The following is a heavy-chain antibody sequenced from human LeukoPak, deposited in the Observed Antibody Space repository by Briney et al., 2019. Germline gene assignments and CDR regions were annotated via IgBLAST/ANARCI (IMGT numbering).Heavy chain of an antibody. CDR2: ISSSSSYI. Sequence: GGSLRLSCAASGFTFSSYSMNWVRQAPGKGLEWVSSISSSSSYIYYADSVKGRFTISRDNSKNTLYLQMNSLRAEDTAVYYCAISIAARTAELDYWGQGTLVTVSS. CDR1: GFTFSSYS. CDR3: AISIAARTAELDY. V-gene: IGHV3-21*04. J-gene: IGHJ4*02. D-gene: IGHD6-6*01.